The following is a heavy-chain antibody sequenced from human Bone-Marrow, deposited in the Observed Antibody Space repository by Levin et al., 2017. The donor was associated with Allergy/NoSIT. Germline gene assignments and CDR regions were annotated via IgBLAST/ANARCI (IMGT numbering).Heavy chain of an antibody. V-gene: IGHV4-31*03. CDR1: GDSISSGSYF. J-gene: IGHJ4*02. D-gene: IGHD2-15*01. CDR2: ISYSGST. Sequence: SQTLSLPCTVSGDSISSGSYFCPWIRQHPGKGLEWIGYISYSGSTHYNPSLKSRVTISVDTSKNQFSLKLTSVTAADTAVYFCATNPLRYCNGGNCYLLASWSPGTLVTVSS. CDR3: ATNPLRYCNGGNCYLLAS.